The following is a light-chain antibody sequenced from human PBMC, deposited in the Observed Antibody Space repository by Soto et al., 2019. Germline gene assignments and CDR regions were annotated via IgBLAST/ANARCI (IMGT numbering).Light chain of an antibody. V-gene: IGLV2-14*01. CDR1: SSNVGGYNY. J-gene: IGLJ1*01. CDR3: SSYTTSSTFYV. Sequence: QSVLTQPASVSGSPGQSITISCTGTSSNVGGYNYVSWYQQHPGKAPKLMIYEVTNRPSGVSNRFSGSKSGNTASLTIFGLQAADEADYYCSSYTTSSTFYVFGTGTKLTVL. CDR2: EVT.